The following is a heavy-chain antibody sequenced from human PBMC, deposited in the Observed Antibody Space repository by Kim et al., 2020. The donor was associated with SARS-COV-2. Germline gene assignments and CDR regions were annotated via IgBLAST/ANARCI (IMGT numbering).Heavy chain of an antibody. CDR3: ARGEVAGTH. CDR2: RP. V-gene: IGHV4-34*01. J-gene: IGHJ4*02. Sequence: RPTYNPSLKRRVTISVDTSKTQCSLKLSSVTAADTAVYYCARGEVAGTHWGQGTLVTVSS. D-gene: IGHD6-19*01.